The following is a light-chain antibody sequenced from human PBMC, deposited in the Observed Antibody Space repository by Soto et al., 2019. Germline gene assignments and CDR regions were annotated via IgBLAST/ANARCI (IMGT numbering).Light chain of an antibody. CDR1: SSDIGGYNY. Sequence: QSALTQPASVSGSPGQSNTISCTGTSSDIGGYNYVSWYQQHPGKAPKLMIYDVSDRPSGVSNRFSGSKSGNTASLTISGLHAEDEADYYCASYASSNTVLFGGRTKLTVL. J-gene: IGLJ2*01. CDR2: DVS. CDR3: ASYASSNTVL. V-gene: IGLV2-14*03.